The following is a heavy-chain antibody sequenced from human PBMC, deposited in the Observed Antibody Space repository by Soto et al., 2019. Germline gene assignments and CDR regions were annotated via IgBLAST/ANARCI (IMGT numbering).Heavy chain of an antibody. J-gene: IGHJ4*02. D-gene: IGHD3-22*01. V-gene: IGHV1-69*01. Sequence: RRSPHHATRKGLEWMGGIIPIFGTANYAQKFQGRVTITADESTSTAYMELSSLRSEDTAVYYCARDLGSATYYDSSGYYSYWGQGTLVTVSS. CDR2: IIPIFGTA. CDR3: ARDLGSATYYDSSGYYSY.